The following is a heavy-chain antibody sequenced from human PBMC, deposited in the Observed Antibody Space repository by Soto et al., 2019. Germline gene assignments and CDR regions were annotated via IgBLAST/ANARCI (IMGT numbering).Heavy chain of an antibody. CDR3: ARVRGSGSYAAYYFDS. J-gene: IGHJ4*01. CDR1: GGSISNGGYY. D-gene: IGHD3-10*01. CDR2: IHYSGST. Sequence: KTWETLSLTGTVSGGSISNGGYYWNWVRQHPGKGLEWIGYIHYSGSTWYNPSLESRVTISVDTSKDQFSLKLRSVTAADTAVYYCARVRGSGSYAAYYFDSWGQGTLVTVSS. V-gene: IGHV4-31*03.